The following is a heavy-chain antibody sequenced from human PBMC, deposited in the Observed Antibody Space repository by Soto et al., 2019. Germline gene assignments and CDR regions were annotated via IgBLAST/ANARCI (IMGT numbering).Heavy chain of an antibody. CDR1: GGSFSGYY. D-gene: IGHD6-6*01. V-gene: IGHV4-34*01. CDR3: AVSSSSYYYYYMDV. Sequence: SETLSLTCAVYGGSFSGYYWSWIRQPPGKGLEWIGEINHSGSTNYNPSLKSRVTISVDTSKNQFSLKLSSVTAADTAVYYCAVSSSSYYYYYMDVWGKGTTVTVSS. CDR2: INHSGST. J-gene: IGHJ6*03.